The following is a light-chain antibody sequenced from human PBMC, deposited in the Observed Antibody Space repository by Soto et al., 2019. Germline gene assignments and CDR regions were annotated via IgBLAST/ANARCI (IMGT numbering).Light chain of an antibody. Sequence: QSVLTQPPSVSAAPGQEVTISCSGGSSNIGIDFVSWYQHLPGTAPKLLIYEDNKRPSWIPDRFSGSKSGTLATLVITGLQTGDEADYYCGAWDISLSGGVFGGGTKLTVL. J-gene: IGLJ3*02. V-gene: IGLV1-51*02. CDR2: EDN. CDR1: SSNIGIDF. CDR3: GAWDISLSGGV.